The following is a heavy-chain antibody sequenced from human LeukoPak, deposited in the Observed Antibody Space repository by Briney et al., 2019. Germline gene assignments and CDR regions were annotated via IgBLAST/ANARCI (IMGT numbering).Heavy chain of an antibody. J-gene: IGHJ4*02. V-gene: IGHV1-2*02. Sequence: ASVEVSCQASGYTFTGFYMHWVRQAPGPGLEWMGWIDPNIGTTKYSQKFQGRVTMTRDTSISEVYMELSRLRSDDTAVYYCARLLEHYYFDASGYYDDDYWGQGTPIIVSS. CDR2: IDPNIGTT. CDR1: GYTFTGFY. D-gene: IGHD3-22*01. CDR3: ARLLEHYYFDASGYYDDDY.